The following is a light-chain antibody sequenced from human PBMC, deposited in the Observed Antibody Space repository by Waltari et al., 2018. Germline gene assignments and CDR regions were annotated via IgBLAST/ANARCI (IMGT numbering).Light chain of an antibody. CDR3: QSYDSKLSGYV. J-gene: IGLJ1*01. CDR2: ANA. Sequence: QSVLTQPPSVSGAPGQRVTVSCTGSSSNIGAGYDVHWYQQAPGTAPKLLIFANANRPLGVPDLFSGSRSGTSASLAITGLQADDEADYSCQSYDSKLSGYVFGTGTKVIVL. V-gene: IGLV1-40*01. CDR1: SSNIGAGYD.